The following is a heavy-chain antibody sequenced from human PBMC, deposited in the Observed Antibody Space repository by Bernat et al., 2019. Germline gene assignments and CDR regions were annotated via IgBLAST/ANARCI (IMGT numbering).Heavy chain of an antibody. CDR1: GFTFNDAW. CDR2: IKSKTDGGTT. CDR3: TTYYYGSVSPN. V-gene: IGHV3-15*01. J-gene: IGHJ4*02. Sequence: EVQLVESGGGLVTPGGSLRLSCAASGFTFNDAWMSGVRQPPGKGLEWVGRIKSKTDGGTTDYAAPVKGRFTISRDDSKKTLYLQMNSLKTEDTAVYFCTTYYYGSVSPNWGQGTLVTVSS. D-gene: IGHD3-10*01.